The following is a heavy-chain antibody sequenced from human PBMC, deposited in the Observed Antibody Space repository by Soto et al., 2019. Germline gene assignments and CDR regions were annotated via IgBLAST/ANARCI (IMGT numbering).Heavy chain of an antibody. CDR1: GYTFSAYT. CDR3: ARDTETLGPRANDALDI. D-gene: IGHD3-3*02. J-gene: IGHJ3*02. V-gene: IGHV1-3*01. Sequence: QAQLVQSGAEMKKPGASVKVSCKATGYTFSAYTMIWVRHAPGQSLEWMGWINAGSGNTKYSQNFQGRVSITRDTSASTVYMELTGLTSEDTAVYYCARDTETLGPRANDALDIWGQGTMVTVSS. CDR2: INAGSGNT.